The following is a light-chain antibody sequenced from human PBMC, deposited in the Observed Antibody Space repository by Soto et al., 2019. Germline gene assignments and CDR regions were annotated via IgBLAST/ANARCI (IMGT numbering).Light chain of an antibody. CDR1: SSDVGGNKY. V-gene: IGLV2-14*03. Sequence: QSALTQAASVSGSLGQAITISCTGTSSDVGGNKYVSWYQHYPGKAPKLMICDVSNRPSGVSNRFSGSKSGNTASLTISGPQAEDEADYYCSAFTGTTYVFGTGTKVTVL. CDR2: DVS. CDR3: SAFTGTTYV. J-gene: IGLJ1*01.